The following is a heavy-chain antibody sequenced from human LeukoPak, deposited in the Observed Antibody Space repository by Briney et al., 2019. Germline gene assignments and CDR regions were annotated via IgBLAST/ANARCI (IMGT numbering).Heavy chain of an antibody. CDR1: GFTVSSNY. V-gene: IGHV3-7*01. Sequence: GGSLRLSCAASGFTVSSNYMSWVRQAPGKGLEWVANIKQDGSEKYYVDSVKGRFTISRDNAKNSLYLQMNSLRAEDTAVYYCARVLTLYDSSGYYYVPDSYGMDVWGQGTTVTVSS. D-gene: IGHD3-22*01. CDR3: ARVLTLYDSSGYYYVPDSYGMDV. J-gene: IGHJ6*02. CDR2: IKQDGSEK.